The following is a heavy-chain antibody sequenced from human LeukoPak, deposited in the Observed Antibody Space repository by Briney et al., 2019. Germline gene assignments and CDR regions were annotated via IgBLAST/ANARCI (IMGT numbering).Heavy chain of an antibody. CDR3: AKIAASDPIDF. J-gene: IGHJ4*02. V-gene: IGHV3-23*01. CDR2: LTGSGHNT. CDR1: GFTLNMYA. D-gene: IGHD6-13*01. Sequence: GGSLRLSCAASGFTLNMYAMNWVRQAPGKGLDWLSSLTGSGHNTYYTDSVEGRFTISRDNSKNTLYLQMNSLRPEDTAIYYCAKIAASDPIDFWGQGTLVTVSP.